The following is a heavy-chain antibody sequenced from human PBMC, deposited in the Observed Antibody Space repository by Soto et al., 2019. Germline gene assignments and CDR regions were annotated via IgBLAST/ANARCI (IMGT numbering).Heavy chain of an antibody. Sequence: GGSLRLSCAASGLTFSSYAMGWVRQAPGKGLEWVSAISGSGGSTYYADSVKGRFTISRDNAKNSLYLQMNSLRAEDTAVYYCARYDSSGYYWPYYYYGMDVWGQGTTVTVSS. J-gene: IGHJ6*02. CDR1: GLTFSSYA. V-gene: IGHV3-23*01. CDR2: ISGSGGST. CDR3: ARYDSSGYYWPYYYYGMDV. D-gene: IGHD3-22*01.